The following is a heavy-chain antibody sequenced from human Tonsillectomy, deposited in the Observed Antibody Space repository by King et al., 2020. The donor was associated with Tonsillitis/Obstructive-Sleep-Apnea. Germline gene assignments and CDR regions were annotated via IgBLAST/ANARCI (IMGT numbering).Heavy chain of an antibody. V-gene: IGHV4-31*03. CDR1: SGSVSSGDYY. Sequence: QLQESGPGLVKPSQTLSLTCTVSSGSVSSGDYYWSRIRQHPGKGLEWIGYIFYSGSTYYNPSLKSRVTISVDTSKNQFSLKLSSVTAADTAVYYCARVPRNSYFDYWGQGTLVTVSS. J-gene: IGHJ4*02. D-gene: IGHD4-23*01. CDR2: IFYSGST. CDR3: ARVPRNSYFDY.